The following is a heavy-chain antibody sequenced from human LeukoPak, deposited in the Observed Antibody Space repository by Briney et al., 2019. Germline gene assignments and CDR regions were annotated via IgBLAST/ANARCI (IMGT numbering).Heavy chain of an antibody. D-gene: IGHD4-23*01. Sequence: GESLKISCRGSGYSFSYYWIGWVRKMPGKGLEWMGIIYPGDSDTRYSPSFQGQVTISADKSLSTAYLQWNSLKASDTAMYYCARQDGNSAYYFDYWGQGTLVTVSS. CDR3: ARQDGNSAYYFDY. CDR1: GYSFSYYW. J-gene: IGHJ4*02. CDR2: IYPGDSDT. V-gene: IGHV5-51*01.